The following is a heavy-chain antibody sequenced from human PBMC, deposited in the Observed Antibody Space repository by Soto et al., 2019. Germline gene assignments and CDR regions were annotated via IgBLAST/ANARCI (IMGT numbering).Heavy chain of an antibody. V-gene: IGHV3-23*01. CDR3: ARISYGGSYAADY. Sequence: PGGSLRISCAASGFTFRSYAMSWVRQAPGKGLEWVSGISGSGISTHYADSVKGRFTVSRDSSKNTLYLQMDSLRAEDTALYYCARISYGGSYAADYWGQGTLVTLSS. CDR2: ISGSGIST. CDR1: GFTFRSYA. J-gene: IGHJ4*02. D-gene: IGHD2-15*01.